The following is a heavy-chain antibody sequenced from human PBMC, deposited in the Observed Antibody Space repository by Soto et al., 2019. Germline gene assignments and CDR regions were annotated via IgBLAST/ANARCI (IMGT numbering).Heavy chain of an antibody. Sequence: QLQLVESGGGVVQPGRSLRLSCAASGFTFSSYVMHWVRQSPGKGLEWVALITYDGGHKYYADSVKGRFTISRDNSKNTLYLHMNSLTADDTAVYDCAKERRDGYNCPDFYHGMDVGGQATALTVSS. V-gene: IGHV3-30*18. CDR3: AKERRDGYNCPDFYHGMDV. D-gene: IGHD5-12*01. CDR2: ITYDGGHK. J-gene: IGHJ6*02. CDR1: GFTFSSYV.